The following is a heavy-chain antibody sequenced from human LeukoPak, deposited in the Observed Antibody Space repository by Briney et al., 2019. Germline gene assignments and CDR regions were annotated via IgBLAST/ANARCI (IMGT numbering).Heavy chain of an antibody. V-gene: IGHV3-23*01. J-gene: IGHJ4*02. CDR1: GFSLSSYA. Sequence: GGSLRLSCAASGFSLSSYAMSWVRQAPGKGLEWVSAISSTDAGTYHADSVRGRFTISRDNSKNTLYLQMNSLRAEDTAVYYGARDFSGGWPLMSYWGQGTLVTVSS. CDR3: ARDFSGGWPLMSY. D-gene: IGHD6-19*01. CDR2: ISSTDAGT.